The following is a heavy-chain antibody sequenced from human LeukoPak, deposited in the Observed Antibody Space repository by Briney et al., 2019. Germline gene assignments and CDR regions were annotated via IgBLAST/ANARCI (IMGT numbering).Heavy chain of an antibody. CDR3: ARVPTVTTFWFDP. CDR1: GGSISSYY. V-gene: IGHV4-59*01. Sequence: SETLSLTCTVSGGSISSYYWSWIRQPPGKGLEWIGYIYYSGSTNYNPSLKSRVTISVDTSKNQFSLKLSSVTAADTAVYYCARVPTVTTFWFDPWGQGTLVTVSS. CDR2: IYYSGST. J-gene: IGHJ5*02. D-gene: IGHD4-11*01.